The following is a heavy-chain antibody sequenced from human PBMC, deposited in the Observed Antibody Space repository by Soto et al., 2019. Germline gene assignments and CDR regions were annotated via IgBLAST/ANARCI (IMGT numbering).Heavy chain of an antibody. V-gene: IGHV4-31*03. D-gene: IGHD3-10*01. CDR3: ARELRFGEDYYGMDV. J-gene: IGHJ6*02. CDR2: IYYSGST. CDR1: GGSISSGGYY. Sequence: QVQLQESGPGLVKPSQTLCLTCTVSGGSISSGGYYWSWIRQHPGKGLEWIGYIYYSGSTYYNPSLKSRVTISVDTSKNQFSLKLSSVTAADTAVYYCARELRFGEDYYGMDVWGQGTTVTVSS.